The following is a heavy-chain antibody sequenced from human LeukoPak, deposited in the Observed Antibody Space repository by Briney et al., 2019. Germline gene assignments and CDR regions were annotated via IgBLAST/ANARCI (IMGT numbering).Heavy chain of an antibody. Sequence: SVKVSXKASGGTFSSYAISWVRQAPGQGLEWMGRIIPIFGTANYAQKFQGRVTITTDESTSTAYMELSSLRSEDTAVYYCARVGATVTTDWYFDLWGRGTLVTVSS. CDR3: ARVGATVTTDWYFDL. D-gene: IGHD4-17*01. V-gene: IGHV1-69*05. CDR1: GGTFSSYA. CDR2: IIPIFGTA. J-gene: IGHJ2*01.